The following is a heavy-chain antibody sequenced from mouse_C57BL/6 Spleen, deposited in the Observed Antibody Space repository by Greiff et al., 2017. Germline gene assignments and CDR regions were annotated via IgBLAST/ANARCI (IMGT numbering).Heavy chain of an antibody. J-gene: IGHJ4*01. D-gene: IGHD1-2*01. CDR2: IHPNSGST. CDR3: ARSLLRYAMDY. Sequence: QVQLQQSGAELVKPGASVKLSCKASGYTFTSYWMHWVKQRPGQGLEWIGMIHPNSGSTYYNEKFKSKATLTVDKSSSTAYMQLSSLTSEDSAVYYCARSLLRYAMDYWGQGTSVTVSS. CDR1: GYTFTSYW. V-gene: IGHV1-64*01.